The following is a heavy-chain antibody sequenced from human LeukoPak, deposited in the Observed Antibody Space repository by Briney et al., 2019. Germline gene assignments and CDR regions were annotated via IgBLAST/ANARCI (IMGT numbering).Heavy chain of an antibody. CDR3: ARDSSGFGVGWFDP. Sequence: KSSETLSLTCTVSGGSISSYYWSWIRQPPGKGLEWIGYIYHSGSTYYNPSLKSRVTISVDRSKNQFSLKLSSVTAADTAVYYCARDSSGFGVGWFDPWGQGTLVTVSS. V-gene: IGHV4-59*12. CDR1: GGSISSYY. CDR2: IYHSGST. D-gene: IGHD6-19*01. J-gene: IGHJ5*02.